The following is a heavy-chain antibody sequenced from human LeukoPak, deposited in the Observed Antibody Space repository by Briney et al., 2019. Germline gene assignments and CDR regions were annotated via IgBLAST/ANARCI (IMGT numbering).Heavy chain of an antibody. J-gene: IGHJ4*02. D-gene: IGHD5-18*01. CDR1: GGSISGYY. V-gene: IGHV4-4*07. Sequence: PSETPSLTCTVSGGSISGYYWSWIRQPAGKGLEWIGRIFSSGTTNYNPSLKSRVTMSVDTSKNHFSLKLSSVTAADTAVYYCAKYIFGSDYFEYWGQGTLVTISS. CDR3: AKYIFGSDYFEY. CDR2: IFSSGTT.